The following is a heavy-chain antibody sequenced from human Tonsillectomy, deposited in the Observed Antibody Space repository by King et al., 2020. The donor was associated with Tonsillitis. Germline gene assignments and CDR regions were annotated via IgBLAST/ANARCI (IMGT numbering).Heavy chain of an antibody. CDR3: ARDGGSYFDY. CDR1: GGSINSYY. V-gene: IGHV4-59*01. J-gene: IGHJ4*02. D-gene: IGHD1-26*01. Sequence: VQLQESGPGLVKPSETLSLTCTVPGGSINSYYWSWIRPPPGKGLEWIGYIYYSGSTNYNPSLKSRVTISVDTSKNQFSLKLSSVTAADTAVYYCARDGGSYFDYWGQGILVTVSS. CDR2: IYYSGST.